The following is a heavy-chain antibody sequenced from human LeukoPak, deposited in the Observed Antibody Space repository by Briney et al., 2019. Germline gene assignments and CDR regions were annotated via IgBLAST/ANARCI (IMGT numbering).Heavy chain of an antibody. Sequence: SETLSLTCTVSGYSISSGYYWGRIRQPPGKGLEWIGSIYHSGSTYYNPSLKSRVTISVDTSKNQFSLKLSSVTAADTAVYYCARDYLAVVDYWGQGTLVTVSS. J-gene: IGHJ4*02. D-gene: IGHD6-19*01. CDR3: ARDYLAVVDY. CDR2: IYHSGST. V-gene: IGHV4-38-2*02. CDR1: GYSISSGYY.